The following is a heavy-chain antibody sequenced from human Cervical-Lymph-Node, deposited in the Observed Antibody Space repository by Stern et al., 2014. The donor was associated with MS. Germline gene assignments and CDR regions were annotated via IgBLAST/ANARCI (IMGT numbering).Heavy chain of an antibody. D-gene: IGHD3-10*01. V-gene: IGHV3-9*01. J-gene: IGHJ4*02. Sequence: VQLVQSGGALVQPGRPLRLSCAGSGFNFGDYAMHWVRRAPGKGLALVSSISDTCGAIGYAPSVKGRFTISRDNAASSLYLDMKSLRADDTAFYYCARAPPALSGQYYGGFDFWGQGTLVTVSS. CDR1: GFNFGDYA. CDR2: ISDTCGAI. CDR3: ARAPPALSGQYYGGFDF.